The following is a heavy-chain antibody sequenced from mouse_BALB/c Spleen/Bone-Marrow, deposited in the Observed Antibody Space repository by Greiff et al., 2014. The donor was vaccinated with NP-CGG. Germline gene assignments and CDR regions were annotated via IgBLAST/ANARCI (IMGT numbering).Heavy chain of an antibody. D-gene: IGHD1-2*01. J-gene: IGHJ2*01. CDR2: IWAGGST. V-gene: IGHV2-9*02. CDR1: GFSLTSYG. CDR3: ARYYYGFLDY. Sequence: VMLVESGPGLVAPSQTLSITCTVSGFSLTSYGVHWVRQSPGKGLEWLGVIWAGGSTNYNSALMSRLSISKDNSKSQVFLKMNSLQTDDTAMYYCARYYYGFLDYWGQGTTPTVSS.